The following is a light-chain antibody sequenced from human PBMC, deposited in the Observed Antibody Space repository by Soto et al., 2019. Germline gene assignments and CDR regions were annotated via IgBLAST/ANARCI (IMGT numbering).Light chain of an antibody. CDR2: KAS. Sequence: DIQMTQSPSTLSASVGDRVTITCRASQSISSWLAWYQQKPGKAPKLLIYKASSLASGVPSRFSGSGSGTEFTLTISSLQPYDFATYYCQQYNSYLYTFGQGTKLEIK. J-gene: IGKJ2*01. V-gene: IGKV1-5*03. CDR3: QQYNSYLYT. CDR1: QSISSW.